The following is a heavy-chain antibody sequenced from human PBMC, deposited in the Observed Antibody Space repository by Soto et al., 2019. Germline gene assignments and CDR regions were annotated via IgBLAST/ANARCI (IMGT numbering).Heavy chain of an antibody. Sequence: SETLSLTCAVYGGSFSGYYWSWIRQPPGKGLEWIGEINHSGSTNYNPSLKSRVTISVDTSKNQFSLKLSSVTAADTAVYYCARGWVVTPRWFDPWGQGTLVTVSS. CDR2: INHSGST. V-gene: IGHV4-34*01. CDR1: GGSFSGYY. D-gene: IGHD2-21*02. CDR3: ARGWVVTPRWFDP. J-gene: IGHJ5*02.